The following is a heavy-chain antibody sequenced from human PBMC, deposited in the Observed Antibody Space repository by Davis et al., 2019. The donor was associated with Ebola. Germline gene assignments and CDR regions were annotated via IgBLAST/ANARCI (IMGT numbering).Heavy chain of an antibody. J-gene: IGHJ4*02. Sequence: GESLKISCAASGFTFSGSAMHWVRQASGKGLEWVGRIRSKPKNYAISYAASVKGRFTISRDDSKNTAYLQMNSLKTEDTAVYYCTRWDIDGNPFDYWGQGTLVTVSS. CDR2: IRSKPKNYAI. D-gene: IGHD1-26*01. V-gene: IGHV3-73*01. CDR1: GFTFSGSA. CDR3: TRWDIDGNPFDY.